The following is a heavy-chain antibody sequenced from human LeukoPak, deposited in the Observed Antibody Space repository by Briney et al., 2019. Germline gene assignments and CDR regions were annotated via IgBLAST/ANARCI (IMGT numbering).Heavy chain of an antibody. CDR2: IYSGGST. V-gene: IGHV3-66*01. Sequence: GGSLRLSCAASGFTVSSNYMSWVRQAPGKGLEWVSVIYSGGSTYYADSVKGRFTISRDNSKNTLYLQMNSLRAEDTAVYYCARDRRWLWSWDYYYGMDVWGQGTTVTVSS. D-gene: IGHD5-18*01. CDR1: GFTVSSNY. CDR3: ARDRRWLWSWDYYYGMDV. J-gene: IGHJ6*02.